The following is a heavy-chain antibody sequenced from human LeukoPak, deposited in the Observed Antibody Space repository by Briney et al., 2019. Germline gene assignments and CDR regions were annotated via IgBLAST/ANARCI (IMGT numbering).Heavy chain of an antibody. V-gene: IGHV1-69*13. CDR1: GGTFSSYA. D-gene: IGHD6-19*01. Sequence: GASVKVSCKASGGTFSSYAISWVRQAPGQGLEWMGGIIPIFGTANYAQKFQGRVTITADESTSTAYMELSSLRSEDTAVYYCARAGVAVAGTEAFDIWGQGTMVTVSS. CDR2: IIPIFGTA. CDR3: ARAGVAVAGTEAFDI. J-gene: IGHJ3*02.